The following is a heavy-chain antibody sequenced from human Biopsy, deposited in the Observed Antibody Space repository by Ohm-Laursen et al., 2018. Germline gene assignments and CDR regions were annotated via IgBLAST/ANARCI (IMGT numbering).Heavy chain of an antibody. Sequence: SLRLSCAASGFTFVDYTMHWVRQIPGKGLEWVSLISWDGSRTYYADSVRGRFTIPRDNAKNCLYLQMNSLRTQDTALYYCARDGGVSYFGLDVWGLGTTATVSS. CDR1: GFTFVDYT. CDR3: ARDGGVSYFGLDV. J-gene: IGHJ6*02. V-gene: IGHV3-43*01. CDR2: ISWDGSRT. D-gene: IGHD3-16*01.